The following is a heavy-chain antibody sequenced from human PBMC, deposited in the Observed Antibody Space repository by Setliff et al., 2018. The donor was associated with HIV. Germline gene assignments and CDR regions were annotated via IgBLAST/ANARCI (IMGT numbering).Heavy chain of an antibody. CDR1: GGSISSSSYY. CDR3: VRDDYGYNGKGFDH. V-gene: IGHV4-39*07. J-gene: IGHJ4*02. D-gene: IGHD4-17*01. CDR2: IYYSGST. Sequence: SETLSLTCTVSGGSISSSSYYWGWIRQPPGKGLEWIGSIYYSGSTYYNPSLKSRVTISVDTSKNQFSPKLSSVTAADTAVYYCVRDDYGYNGKGFDHWGPGTLVTVSS.